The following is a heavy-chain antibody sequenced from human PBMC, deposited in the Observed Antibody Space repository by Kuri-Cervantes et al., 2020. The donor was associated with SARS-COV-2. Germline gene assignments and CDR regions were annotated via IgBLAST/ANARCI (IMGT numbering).Heavy chain of an antibody. V-gene: IGHV3-23*01. CDR3: ARLTVTTAIDGDY. Sequence: GESLKISCAASRFTFSSYAMTWVRQAPGKGLEWVSGISESGDITDYADSVKGRFTISRDNSKNTLYLQMNSLRAEDTAAYYCARLTVTTAIDGDYWGQGTLVTVSS. CDR2: ISESGDIT. CDR1: RFTFSSYA. J-gene: IGHJ4*02. D-gene: IGHD4-11*01.